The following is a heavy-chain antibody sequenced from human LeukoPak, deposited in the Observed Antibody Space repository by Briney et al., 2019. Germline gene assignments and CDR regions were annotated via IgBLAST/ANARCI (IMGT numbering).Heavy chain of an antibody. J-gene: IGHJ3*02. D-gene: IGHD3-10*01. V-gene: IGHV4-34*01. CDR2: INHSGST. Sequence: PSETLSLTCSVSGGSISRTDYYWSWIRQPPGRGLEWIGEINHSGSTNYNPSLKSRVTISVDTSKNQFSLKLSSVTAADTAVYYCARRDLWFGELLPVDAFDIWGQGTMVTVSS. CDR3: ARRDLWFGELLPVDAFDI. CDR1: GGSISRTDYY.